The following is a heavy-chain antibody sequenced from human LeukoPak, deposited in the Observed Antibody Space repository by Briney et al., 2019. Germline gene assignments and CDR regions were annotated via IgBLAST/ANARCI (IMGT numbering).Heavy chain of an antibody. V-gene: IGHV3-21*01. CDR1: GFTFSSYA. CDR3: ARDWGQNWNYAY. Sequence: GGSLRLSCAASGFTFSSYAMSWVRQAPGRGLEWVSSISSSSSYIYYADSVKGRFTISRDNAKNSLYLQMNSLRAEDTAVYYCARDWGQNWNYAYWGQGTLVTVSS. D-gene: IGHD1-7*01. J-gene: IGHJ4*02. CDR2: ISSSSSYI.